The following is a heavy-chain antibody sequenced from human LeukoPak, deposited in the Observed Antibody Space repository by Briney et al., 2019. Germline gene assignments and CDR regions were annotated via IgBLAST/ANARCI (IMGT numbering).Heavy chain of an antibody. D-gene: IGHD3-10*01. V-gene: IGHV3-23*01. J-gene: IGHJ4*02. CDR3: ATTIISDFDY. Sequence: PGGSLRLSCAGSGFTFSNYEMNWVRQAPGQGLERVSSISGSGDTTWYADSVKGRFTISRDNSKNTLYLQMNSLRAEDTAVYSCATTIISDFDYWGQGTLVTVSS. CDR2: ISGSGDTT. CDR1: GFTFSNYE.